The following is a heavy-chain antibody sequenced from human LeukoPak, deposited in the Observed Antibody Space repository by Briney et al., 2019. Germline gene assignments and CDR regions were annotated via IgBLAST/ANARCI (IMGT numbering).Heavy chain of an antibody. D-gene: IGHD6-13*01. CDR3: ARDGFTPWVYNWFDP. V-gene: IGHV4-59*01. J-gene: IGHJ5*02. CDR1: VGSISSYY. Sequence: NASETLSLTCTVSVGSISSYYCSWIRQPPGKGLEWIGYIYYSGSTNYNPSLKSRVTISVDTSKNQFSLKLSSVTAADTAVYYCARDGFTPWVYNWFDPWGQGTLVTVSS. CDR2: IYYSGST.